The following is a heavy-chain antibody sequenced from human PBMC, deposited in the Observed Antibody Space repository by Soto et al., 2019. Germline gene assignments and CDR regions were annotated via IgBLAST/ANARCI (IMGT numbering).Heavy chain of an antibody. J-gene: IGHJ4*02. V-gene: IGHV1-69*06. Sequence: RASVKVSCKASGGTFSSYASSWVRQAPGQGLEWMGGIIPIFGTANYAQKFQGRVTITADKSTSTAYMELSSLRSEDTAVYYCARGIAVAGTRDSYFDYWGQGTLVTISS. CDR3: ARGIAVAGTRDSYFDY. CDR2: IIPIFGTA. D-gene: IGHD6-19*01. CDR1: GGTFSSYA.